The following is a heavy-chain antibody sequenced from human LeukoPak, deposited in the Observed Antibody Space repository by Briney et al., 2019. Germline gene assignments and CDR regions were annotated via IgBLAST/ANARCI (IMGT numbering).Heavy chain of an antibody. Sequence: SQTLSLTRAISGDSVSNNSAAWIWLRQSPSRGLEWLGRTYYRSKWYNYYAVSVKSRITINPDTSKNQFSLQLTSVTPDDTAVYYCARVRYSYGLDYWGQGTLVTVSS. V-gene: IGHV6-1*01. CDR3: ARVRYSYGLDY. CDR2: TYYRSKWYN. J-gene: IGHJ4*02. CDR1: GDSVSNNSAA. D-gene: IGHD5-18*01.